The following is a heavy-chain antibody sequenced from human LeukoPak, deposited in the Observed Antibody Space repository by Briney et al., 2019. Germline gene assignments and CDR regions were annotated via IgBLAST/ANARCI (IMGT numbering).Heavy chain of an antibody. Sequence: SETLSLTCSVSGGSISSYYWSWIRQPPGKGLEWIGYIYYSGPTNYNPSLKNRVTISVDTSKNQFSLKLSSVTAADTAVYYCARKRYGSNRYSYGSSGGMDVWGQGTTVTVSS. J-gene: IGHJ6*02. V-gene: IGHV4-59*01. CDR2: IYYSGPT. D-gene: IGHD5-18*01. CDR1: GGSISSYY. CDR3: ARKRYGSNRYSYGSSGGMDV.